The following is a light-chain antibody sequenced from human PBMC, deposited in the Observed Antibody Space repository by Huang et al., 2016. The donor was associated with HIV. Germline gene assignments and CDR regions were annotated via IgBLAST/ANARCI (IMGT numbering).Light chain of an antibody. CDR2: GTS. V-gene: IGKV3-15*01. Sequence: EIMLTQSTGTLSVSPGERATLSCRASQSLNSHLAWYQQNPGHPPRLLMYGTSTRATGVPAKFSGSGSGTEFTLTISSLQSEDFAIYYCQQYDEWPRTFGQGTRV. CDR3: QQYDEWPRT. J-gene: IGKJ1*01. CDR1: QSLNSH.